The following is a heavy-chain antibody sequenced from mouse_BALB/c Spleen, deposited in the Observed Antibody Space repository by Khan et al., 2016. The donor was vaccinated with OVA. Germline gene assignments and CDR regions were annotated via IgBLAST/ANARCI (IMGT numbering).Heavy chain of an antibody. CDR3: TRLVYYYNREGFAY. CDR2: ISSGDSYT. Sequence: EVELVESGGDLVKPGGSLKLSCAASGFTFSTFGMSWVRPTPDKRLAWVATISSGDSYTYYPDNVKGRFIISRDNAKNTLVLQMSSLKSEDTAMYYCTRLVYYYNREGFAYWGQGTLVTVSA. V-gene: IGHV5-6*01. CDR1: GFTFSTFG. D-gene: IGHD1-1*01. J-gene: IGHJ3*01.